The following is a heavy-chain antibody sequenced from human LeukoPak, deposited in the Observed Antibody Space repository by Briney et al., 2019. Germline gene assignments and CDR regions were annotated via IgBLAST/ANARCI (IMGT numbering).Heavy chain of an antibody. CDR1: GGSISSSNW. V-gene: IGHV4-4*02. CDR2: IYHSGST. J-gene: IGHJ4*02. D-gene: IGHD5-18*01. CDR3: ARVGYSYAIDY. Sequence: PSGTLSLTCAVSGGSISSSNWWSWVRQPPGKGLEWIGEIYHSGSTNYNPSLKSRVTISVDKSKNQLSLKLTSVSAADAAVYHCARVGYSYAIDYWGQGTLVTVSS.